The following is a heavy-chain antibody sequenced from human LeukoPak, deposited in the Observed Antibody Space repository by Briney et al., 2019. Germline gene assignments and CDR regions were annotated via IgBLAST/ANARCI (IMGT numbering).Heavy chain of an antibody. J-gene: IGHJ4*02. Sequence: SETLSLTCDVSGYSISSGHYWGWIRQPPGKGLEWIGSLSDGGTPDYNPSLKSRVSMSIDTSKNQFSLRPRSLTAADTAIYYCGTSDSGSIFGVVISFWGQGTLVTVSS. CDR3: GTSDSGSIFGVVISF. V-gene: IGHV4-38-2*01. CDR2: LSDGGTP. D-gene: IGHD3-3*02. CDR1: GYSISSGHY.